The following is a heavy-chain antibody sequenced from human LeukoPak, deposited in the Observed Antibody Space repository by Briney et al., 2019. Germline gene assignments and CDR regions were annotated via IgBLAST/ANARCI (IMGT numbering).Heavy chain of an antibody. CDR2: IYYSGST. CDR1: GGSISSSSYY. CDR3: ARDELAAADA. J-gene: IGHJ5*02. Sequence: ASETLSLTCTVSGGSISSSSYYWGWIRQPPGKGLEWIGSIYYSGSTYYNPSLKSRVTISVDTSKNQFSLKLSSVTAADTAVYYCARDELAAADAWGQGTLVTVSS. V-gene: IGHV4-39*07. D-gene: IGHD6-13*01.